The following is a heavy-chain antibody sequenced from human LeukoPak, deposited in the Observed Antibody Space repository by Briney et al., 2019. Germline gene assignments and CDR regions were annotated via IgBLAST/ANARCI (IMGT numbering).Heavy chain of an antibody. CDR1: GGSFSGYY. Sequence: SETLSLTCAVYGGSFSGYYWSWIRQPPGKGLEWIGEINHSGSTNYNPSLKSRVTISVDTSKNQFSLKLSSVTAADTAVYYCAGLDIVVVPAAYYYGMDVWGQGTTVTVSS. CDR2: INHSGST. CDR3: AGLDIVVVPAAYYYGMDV. J-gene: IGHJ6*02. V-gene: IGHV4-34*01. D-gene: IGHD2-2*03.